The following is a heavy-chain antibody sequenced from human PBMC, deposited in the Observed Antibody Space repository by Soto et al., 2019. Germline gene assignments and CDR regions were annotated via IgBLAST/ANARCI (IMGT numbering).Heavy chain of an antibody. J-gene: IGHJ4*02. CDR1: GFTFSSYA. D-gene: IGHD2-8*02. V-gene: IGHV3-23*01. CDR2: ISGSGGST. Sequence: PGGSLRLSCAASGFTFSSYAMSWVRQAPGKGLEWVSAISGSGGSTYYADSVKGRFTISRDNSKNTLYLQMNSLRVEDTAVYYCARSGDCTGHSCHLRGPFDYWGRGTLVTVSS. CDR3: ARSGDCTGHSCHLRGPFDY.